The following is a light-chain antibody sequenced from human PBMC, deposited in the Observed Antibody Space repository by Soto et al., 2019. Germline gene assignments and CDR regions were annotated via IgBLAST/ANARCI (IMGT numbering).Light chain of an antibody. V-gene: IGKV3-20*01. Sequence: EIVLTQYPDTLSLSPGERATLSSRASQSVSSSYLAWYQQKPGQAPRLLIYGASSRATGIPDRFSGSGSGTDFTLTISRLEPEDFAVYYCQQYASSPGTFGQGTKVDIK. CDR1: QSVSSSY. CDR3: QQYASSPGT. CDR2: GAS. J-gene: IGKJ1*01.